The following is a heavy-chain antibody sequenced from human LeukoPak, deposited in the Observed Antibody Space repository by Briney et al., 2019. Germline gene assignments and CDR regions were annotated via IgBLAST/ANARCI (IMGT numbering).Heavy chain of an antibody. CDR3: TTEYFDRVSTVNFDY. J-gene: IGHJ4*02. V-gene: IGHV3-15*01. CDR2: TKSKTDGGAR. CDR1: GFTFNYAW. D-gene: IGHD3-9*01. Sequence: GGSLRLSCAASGFTFNYAWMSWVRQAPGKGLEWVGRTKSKTDGGARDYAAPVKGRFTISRDGSKNTLYLQMNSLNTEDTAIYYCTTEYFDRVSTVNFDYWGQGTLVTVSS.